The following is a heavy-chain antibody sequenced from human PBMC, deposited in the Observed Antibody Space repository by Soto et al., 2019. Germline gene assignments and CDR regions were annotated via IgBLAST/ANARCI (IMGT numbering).Heavy chain of an antibody. CDR2: INSDGSST. V-gene: IGHV3-74*01. J-gene: IGHJ4*02. CDR3: VRSHYDFWSGNYTPFDY. D-gene: IGHD3-3*01. Sequence: AGGSLRLSCAASGFTFSSYWMHWVRQAPGKGLVWVSRINSDGSSTSYADSVKGRFTISRDNAKNTLYLQMNSLRAEDTAVYYCVRSHYDFWSGNYTPFDYWGKGTLVTGSS. CDR1: GFTFSSYW.